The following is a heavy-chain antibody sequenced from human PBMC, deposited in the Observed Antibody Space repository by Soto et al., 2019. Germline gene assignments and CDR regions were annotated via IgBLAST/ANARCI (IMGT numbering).Heavy chain of an antibody. D-gene: IGHD5-18*01. CDR3: AKGGYSYGMDV. CDR2: ISSSSGTM. J-gene: IGHJ6*02. Sequence: AVSLRASCAASGFTSNTYTMNWVRQAPGKGLEWISYISSSSGTMYYADSVKGRFAISRDNPKNSLYLQMNSLRAEDTALYCCAKGGYSYGMDVWGQGTTVTVSS. V-gene: IGHV3-48*01. CDR1: GFTSNTYT.